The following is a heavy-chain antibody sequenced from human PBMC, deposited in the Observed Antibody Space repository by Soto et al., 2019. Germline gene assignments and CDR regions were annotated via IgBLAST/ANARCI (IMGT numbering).Heavy chain of an antibody. Sequence: QVQLVESGGGVVQPGRSLRLSCAASGFTFSSYAMHWVRQAPGKGLEWVAVISYDGSNKYYADSVKGRFTISRDNSKNTLYLQMNSLRAEDTAVYYCAREGIRQQQLPDDAFDIWGQGTMFTVSS. CDR1: GFTFSSYA. CDR3: AREGIRQQQLPDDAFDI. J-gene: IGHJ3*02. CDR2: ISYDGSNK. V-gene: IGHV3-30-3*01. D-gene: IGHD6-13*01.